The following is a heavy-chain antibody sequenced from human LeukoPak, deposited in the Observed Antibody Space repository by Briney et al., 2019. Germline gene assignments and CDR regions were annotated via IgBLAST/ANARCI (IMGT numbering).Heavy chain of an antibody. J-gene: IGHJ4*02. CDR2: INPNSGGT. Sequence: ASVKVSCKASGYTFTGYYIHWVRQAPGQGLEWMGWINPNSGGTNYAQKFQGRVTMTRDTSISTAYMELSRLRSDDTAVYYCARSYDILTGYLDYWGQGTLVTVSS. CDR3: ARSYDILTGYLDY. CDR1: GYTFTGYY. D-gene: IGHD3-9*01. V-gene: IGHV1-2*02.